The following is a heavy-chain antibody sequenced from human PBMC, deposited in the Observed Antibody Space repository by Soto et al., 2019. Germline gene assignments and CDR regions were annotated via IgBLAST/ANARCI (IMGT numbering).Heavy chain of an antibody. CDR2: ISSSSSTI. CDR1: GFTFSSYS. Sequence: PGGSLRLSCAASGFTFSSYSMNWVRQAPGKGLEWVSYISSSSSTIYYADSVKGRFTISRDNAKNSLYLQMNSLRDEDTAVYYCARDNWNDDPAAGPADYWGQGTLVTVSS. V-gene: IGHV3-48*02. D-gene: IGHD1-1*01. CDR3: ARDNWNDDPAAGPADY. J-gene: IGHJ4*02.